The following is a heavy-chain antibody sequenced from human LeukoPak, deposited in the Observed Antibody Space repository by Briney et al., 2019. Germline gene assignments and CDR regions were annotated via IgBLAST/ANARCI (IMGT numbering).Heavy chain of an antibody. CDR1: GFTFSSYW. Sequence: PGGSLRLSCAASGFTFSSYWMSWVRQAPGKGLEWVANIKQDGSEKYYVDSVKGRFTISRDNAKNSLYLQMNSLRAEDTAVYYCARDLRASDFWSFYYFDYWGEGTLVTVSS. CDR3: ARDLRASDFWSFYYFDY. J-gene: IGHJ4*02. D-gene: IGHD3-3*01. V-gene: IGHV3-7*01. CDR2: IKQDGSEK.